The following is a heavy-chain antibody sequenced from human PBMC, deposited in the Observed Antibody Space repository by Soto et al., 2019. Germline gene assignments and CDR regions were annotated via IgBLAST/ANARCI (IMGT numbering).Heavy chain of an antibody. D-gene: IGHD4-17*01. CDR3: ARDPGNYGVSWFDP. J-gene: IGHJ5*02. Sequence: PGWSLRLSCAASGFTFSDYYMSWIRQAPGKGLEWVSYISSSGSTIYYADSVKGRFTISRDNAKNSLYLQMNSLRAEDTAVYYCARDPGNYGVSWFDPWGQGTLVTVSS. V-gene: IGHV3-11*01. CDR1: GFTFSDYY. CDR2: ISSSGSTI.